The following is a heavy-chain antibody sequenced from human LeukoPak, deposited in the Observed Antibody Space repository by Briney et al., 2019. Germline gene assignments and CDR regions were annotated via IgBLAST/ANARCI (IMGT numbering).Heavy chain of an antibody. CDR2: LYYSGYT. Sequence: PSETLSLTCTVSGGSISSNSFYWGWIRQPPGKGLEWIGSLYYSGYTYYNPSLKSRVTMSVDTSKNQFSLKLSSVTAADTAVYYCSITGTIGPGERDYWGQGTLVTVSS. D-gene: IGHD1-7*01. V-gene: IGHV4-39*07. CDR3: SITGTIGPGERDY. J-gene: IGHJ4*02. CDR1: GGSISSNSFY.